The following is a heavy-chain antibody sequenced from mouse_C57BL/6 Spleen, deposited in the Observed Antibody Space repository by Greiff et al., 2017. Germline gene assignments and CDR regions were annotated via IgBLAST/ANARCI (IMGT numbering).Heavy chain of an antibody. J-gene: IGHJ2*01. D-gene: IGHD1-1*01. CDR1: GFTFSDYG. CDR3: ARGNYYGSRYYFDY. CDR2: ISSGSSTI. Sequence: EVKLVESGGGLVKPGGSLKLSCAASGFTFSDYGMHWVRQAPEKGLEWVAYISSGSSTIYYADTVKGRFTISRDNAKNTLFLQMTSLRSEDTAMYYCARGNYYGSRYYFDYWGQGTTLTVSS. V-gene: IGHV5-17*01.